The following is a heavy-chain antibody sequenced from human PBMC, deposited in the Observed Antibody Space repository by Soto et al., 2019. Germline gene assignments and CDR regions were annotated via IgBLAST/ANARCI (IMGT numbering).Heavy chain of an antibody. Sequence: QVQLVQSGAEVKKPGASVKVSCKASGYTFTSYGISWVRQAPGQGLEWMGWISAYNGNTNYAQKLQGRVTMTTDTSTSTAYMELRSLRSDDSAVYFCARDRCSSTSCYTRGVRWFDPWGQVTLVTVSS. V-gene: IGHV1-18*01. CDR1: GYTFTSYG. CDR2: ISAYNGNT. J-gene: IGHJ5*02. CDR3: ARDRCSSTSCYTRGVRWFDP. D-gene: IGHD2-2*02.